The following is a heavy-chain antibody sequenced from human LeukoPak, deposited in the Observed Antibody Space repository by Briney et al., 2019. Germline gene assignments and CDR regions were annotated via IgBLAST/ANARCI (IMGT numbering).Heavy chain of an antibody. CDR3: ARDIAAAGPWYFDL. V-gene: IGHV4-34*01. CDR1: GGSLNDYY. J-gene: IGHJ2*01. Sequence: KPSETLSLTCAVYGGSLNDYYWSWIRQPPGKGLDWIGEINHSGSTNYNPSLKSRVTISVDTSKNQFSLRLSSVTAADTAVYYCARDIAAAGPWYFDLWGRGTLVTVSS. D-gene: IGHD6-13*01. CDR2: INHSGST.